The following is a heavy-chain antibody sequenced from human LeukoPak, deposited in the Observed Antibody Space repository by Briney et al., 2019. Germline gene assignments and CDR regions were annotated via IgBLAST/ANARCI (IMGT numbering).Heavy chain of an antibody. V-gene: IGHV4-59*08. Sequence: SETLSLTCIVSGGSISSYSWNWIRQSPGKGLEWVGYISHSGTASYNSSLKSRVTISVDTSKNQLSLKLTSVTAADTAVYYCARWDDSAWGFGNWGPGTLVTVSS. CDR3: ARWDDSAWGFGN. CDR1: GGSISSYS. CDR2: ISHSGTA. J-gene: IGHJ4*02. D-gene: IGHD6-19*01.